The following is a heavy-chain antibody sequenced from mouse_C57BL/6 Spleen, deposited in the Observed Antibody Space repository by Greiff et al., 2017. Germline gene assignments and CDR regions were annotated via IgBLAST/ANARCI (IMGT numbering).Heavy chain of an antibody. Sequence: EVQLQPSGAELVRPGASVQLPRTASGFNIKDDHTPWVKPRPAQCLEWIGWIDPENGVTEHASKFHGKATITADTSSNTAYLPLSSLTSEDTAVYYCTTSYYGNFDYWGQGTTLTVSS. J-gene: IGHJ2*01. D-gene: IGHD2-10*01. V-gene: IGHV14-4*01. CDR2: IDPENGVT. CDR1: GFNIKDDH. CDR3: TTSYYGNFDY.